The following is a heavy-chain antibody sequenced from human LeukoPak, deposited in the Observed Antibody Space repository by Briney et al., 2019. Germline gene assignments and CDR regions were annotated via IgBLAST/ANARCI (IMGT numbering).Heavy chain of an antibody. CDR2: IIPIFGTA. J-gene: IGHJ3*02. Sequence: SVKLSCKASRGTFSSYAISWVRQAPGQGLEWMGGIIPIFGTANYAQKFQGRVTITADKSTSTAYMELSSLRSEDTAVYYCAREGMTTVTTGELLGIWGQGTMVTVSS. D-gene: IGHD4-17*01. CDR3: AREGMTTVTTGELLGI. CDR1: RGTFSSYA. V-gene: IGHV1-69*06.